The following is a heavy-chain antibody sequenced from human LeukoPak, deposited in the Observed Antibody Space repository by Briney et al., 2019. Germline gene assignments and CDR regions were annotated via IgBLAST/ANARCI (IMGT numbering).Heavy chain of an antibody. J-gene: IGHJ4*02. CDR1: GYIFSNYW. CDR2: IYPGDSDS. D-gene: IGHD4-17*01. V-gene: IGHV5-51*01. CDR3: ARSMTTVTPLDY. Sequence: GESLKISCKVSGYIFSNYWIGWVRQMPGKGLEWMGIIYPGDSDSRYSPSFQGQVTLSVDKSINTAYLPWSSLKASDTAMYYCARSMTTVTPLDYWGQGTLVTVSS.